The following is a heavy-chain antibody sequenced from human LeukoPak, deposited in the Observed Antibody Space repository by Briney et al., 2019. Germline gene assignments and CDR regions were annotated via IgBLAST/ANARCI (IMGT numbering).Heavy chain of an antibody. CDR2: ISSRSSYI. D-gene: IGHD5-12*01. J-gene: IGHJ4*02. CDR1: GFTFSSYS. Sequence: GGSLRLSCAASGFTFSSYSMNWVRQAPGKGLEWVSYISSRSSYIYYADYVKGRFTISRDKAKNSLYLQMNSLRAEDTAVYYCARDPYSGYDKRVYYFDYWGQGTLVTVSS. V-gene: IGHV3-21*01. CDR3: ARDPYSGYDKRVYYFDY.